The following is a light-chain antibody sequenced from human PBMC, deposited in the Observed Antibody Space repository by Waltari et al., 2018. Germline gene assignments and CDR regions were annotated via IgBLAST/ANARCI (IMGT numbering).Light chain of an antibody. CDR1: SSDVGGYNY. J-gene: IGLJ2*01. CDR2: DVS. Sequence: QSALTQPASVSGSPGQSITISCTGTSSDVGGYNYVSWYQQQPGKAPKLMIYDVSKRPSGVSNRVSGSKSGNTASLTISGLQAEDEADYYCSSYTSSSPPVVFGGGTKLTVL. CDR3: SSYTSSSPPVV. V-gene: IGLV2-14*01.